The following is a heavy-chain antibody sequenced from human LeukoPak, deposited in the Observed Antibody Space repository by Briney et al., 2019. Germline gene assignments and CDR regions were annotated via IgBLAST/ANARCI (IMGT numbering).Heavy chain of an antibody. CDR1: GFTFNIYA. CDR2: ISGSTDST. CDR3: AKAKGEIHYNWFDS. D-gene: IGHD3-16*01. J-gene: IGHJ5*01. V-gene: IGHV3-23*01. Sequence: GGSLRLSCAASGFTFNIYAMSWVRQAPGKGLEWVSAISGSTDSTYYTDSVKGRFTISRDNYKNTLYLQMNSLRAEDKALYYCAKAKGEIHYNWFDSWGQGTLVTVSS.